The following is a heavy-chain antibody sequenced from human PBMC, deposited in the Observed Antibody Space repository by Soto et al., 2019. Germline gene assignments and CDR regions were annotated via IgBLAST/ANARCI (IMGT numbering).Heavy chain of an antibody. Sequence: PGGSLRLSCAASGFTFSNAWMSWVRQAPGKGLEWVGRIKSKTDGGTTDYAAPVKGRFTISRDDSKNTLYLQMNSLKTEDTAVYYCTTGAPAYYYYYYGMDVWGQGTTVTVS. J-gene: IGHJ6*02. CDR2: IKSKTDGGTT. CDR1: GFTFSNAW. V-gene: IGHV3-15*01. CDR3: TTGAPAYYYYYYGMDV.